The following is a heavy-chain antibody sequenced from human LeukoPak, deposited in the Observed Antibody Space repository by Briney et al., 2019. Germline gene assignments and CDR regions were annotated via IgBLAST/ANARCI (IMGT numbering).Heavy chain of an antibody. J-gene: IGHJ4*02. CDR3: ARGHHLSGSYSYYFDY. D-gene: IGHD3-10*01. Sequence: SETLSLTCTVSGGSISSSSDYWAWIRQPPGKGLEWIGSFYYSGNTYYNPSLKSRVTISVDTSKNQFSLKLSSVTAADTAVYYCARGHHLSGSYSYYFDYWGLGTLVTVSS. CDR1: GGSISSSSDY. CDR2: FYYSGNT. V-gene: IGHV4-39*07.